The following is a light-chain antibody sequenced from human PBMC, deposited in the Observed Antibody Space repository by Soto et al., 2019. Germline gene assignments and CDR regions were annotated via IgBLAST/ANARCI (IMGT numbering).Light chain of an antibody. J-gene: IGLJ1*01. CDR3: GYFTTSSTLV. CDR2: DVN. Sequence: LTEPASETGYLGQPRIISSTGTSSDVGRYNYVSWFQQHPGKVPKLIIYDVNNWPSGVSDRFSGSKSGNTASLTISGLQPEDEDDYYCGYFTTSSTLVFRTGNKVPAL. CDR1: SSDVGRYNY. V-gene: IGLV2-14*03.